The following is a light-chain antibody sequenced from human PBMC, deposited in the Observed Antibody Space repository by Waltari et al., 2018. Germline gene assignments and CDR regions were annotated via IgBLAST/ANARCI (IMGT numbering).Light chain of an antibody. V-gene: IGKV3-20*01. CDR1: QSISRY. CDR2: DAS. J-gene: IGKJ1*01. CDR3: QKYGSLPAT. Sequence: EIMLTQSPGTLSLSPGERATRSCRASQSISRYLAWYQHKPGQAPRLLIYDASSRATGIPDRFSGSGSGTDFSLTISRLEPEDFAVYYCQKYGSLPATFGQGTKVDIK.